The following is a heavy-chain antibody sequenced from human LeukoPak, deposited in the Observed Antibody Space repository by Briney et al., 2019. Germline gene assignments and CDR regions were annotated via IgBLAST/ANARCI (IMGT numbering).Heavy chain of an antibody. V-gene: IGHV3-23*01. CDR2: VSGSGGST. CDR1: EFTFSSYA. D-gene: IGHD6-25*01. Sequence: GGFLRLSCAGSEFTFSSYAMIWVREAPGKGLGWVSTVSGSGGSTYYADSVKGRFTISRGNSKNTLYLQMNSLRAEATAVYYCAKELYGSVYYYFGMDVWGQGTTVTVSS. CDR3: AKELYGSVYYYFGMDV. J-gene: IGHJ6*02.